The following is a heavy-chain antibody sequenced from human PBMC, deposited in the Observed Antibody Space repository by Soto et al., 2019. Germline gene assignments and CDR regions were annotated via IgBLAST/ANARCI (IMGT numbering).Heavy chain of an antibody. D-gene: IGHD2-2*02. Sequence: GGSLRLSCAASGFTFSGSAMHWVRQASGKGLEWVGRIRSKANSYATAYAASVKGRFTISRDDSKNTAYLQMNSLKTEDTAVYYCTSLYANGIKPGFDPWGQGTLVTVSS. J-gene: IGHJ5*02. V-gene: IGHV3-73*01. CDR2: IRSKANSYAT. CDR1: GFTFSGSA. CDR3: TSLYANGIKPGFDP.